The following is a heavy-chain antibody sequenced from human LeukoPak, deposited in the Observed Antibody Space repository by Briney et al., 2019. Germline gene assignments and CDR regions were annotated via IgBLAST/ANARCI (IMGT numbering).Heavy chain of an antibody. CDR1: GFTFSSYW. CDR2: IKENGSDK. J-gene: IGHJ6*04. CDR3: ARSLGYCSSTSCPTYYYGMDV. V-gene: IGHV3-7*01. D-gene: IGHD2-2*01. Sequence: GGSLIFSCAASGFTFSSYWISGVRQAPGKGLEGVANIKENGSDKYYVDSGKGRFVICRATAKNSLYMKMNSLRAEHTAVYYCARSLGYCSSTSCPTYYYGMDVWGKGTTVAVYS.